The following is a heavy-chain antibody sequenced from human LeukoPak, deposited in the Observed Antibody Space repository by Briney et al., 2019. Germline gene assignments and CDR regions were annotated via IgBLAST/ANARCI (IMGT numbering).Heavy chain of an antibody. J-gene: IGHJ5*02. D-gene: IGHD6-13*01. Sequence: ASVKVSCKAFGYTFTGYWMHWVRQAPGQGPEWMGVISPSGGSTIYAQKFKGRVTLTRDMSTSTDYLELSSLRSEDTAVYYCARDTGSRGWFDPWGQGTLVTVSS. CDR2: ISPSGGST. CDR1: GYTFTGYW. V-gene: IGHV1-46*01. CDR3: ARDTGSRGWFDP.